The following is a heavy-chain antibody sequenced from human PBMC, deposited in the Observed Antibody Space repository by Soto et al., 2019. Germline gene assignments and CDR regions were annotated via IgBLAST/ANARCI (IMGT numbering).Heavy chain of an antibody. V-gene: IGHV4-34*01. D-gene: IGHD2-15*01. Sequence: SETLSLTCAVYGGSFSGYYWSWIRQPPGKGLEWIGEINHSGSTNYNPSLKSRVTISVDTSKNQFSLKLSSVTAADTAVYYCARGDECSGGSCYWGYYYMDVWGKGTTVTVSS. CDR3: ARGDECSGGSCYWGYYYMDV. CDR2: INHSGST. J-gene: IGHJ6*03. CDR1: GGSFSGYY.